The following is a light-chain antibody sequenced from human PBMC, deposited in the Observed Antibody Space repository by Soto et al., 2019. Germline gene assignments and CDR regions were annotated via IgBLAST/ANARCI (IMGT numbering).Light chain of an antibody. CDR2: AAS. Sequence: DIPITQSPSSLSASVGDRVTIACLASQGISNYLAWYQQKPGKPPKLLIYAASTLQSGVPSRFSGSGSGTDFTLTISSLQPEDVATYYCQKYDSAPFTFGQGTRLEI. J-gene: IGKJ5*01. V-gene: IGKV1-27*01. CDR1: QGISNY. CDR3: QKYDSAPFT.